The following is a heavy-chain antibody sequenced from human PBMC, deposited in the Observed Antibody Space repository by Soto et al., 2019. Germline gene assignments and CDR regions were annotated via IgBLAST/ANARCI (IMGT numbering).Heavy chain of an antibody. J-gene: IGHJ5*02. D-gene: IGHD6-6*01. CDR1: GGSISSSSYY. CDR2: INHSGST. Sequence: SETLSLTCSVSGGSISSSSYYWSWIRQPPGKVLDWIGEINHSGSTNYNPSLKSRVTISVDTSKNQFPLKLSSVTAADTAVYYCARGLYSSSSDGGFLGGGHNWFDPWGQGTLVTVSS. CDR3: ARGLYSSSSDGGFLGGGHNWFDP. V-gene: IGHV4-39*06.